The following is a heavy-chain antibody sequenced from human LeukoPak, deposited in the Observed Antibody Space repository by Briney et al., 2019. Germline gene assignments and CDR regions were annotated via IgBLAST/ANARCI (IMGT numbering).Heavy chain of an antibody. D-gene: IGHD2-21*02. V-gene: IGHV3-23*01. J-gene: IGHJ4*02. CDR3: AKDQSMAYCGGDCYFYYFDY. CDR2: ISGSGGST. CDR1: GFTFSSYA. Sequence: GGSLRLSCAASGFTFSSYAMSWVRQAPGKGLEWVSVISGSGGSTYYADSVKGRFTISRDNSKNTLYLQMNSLRAEDTAVYYCAKDQSMAYCGGDCYFYYFDYWGQGTLVTVSS.